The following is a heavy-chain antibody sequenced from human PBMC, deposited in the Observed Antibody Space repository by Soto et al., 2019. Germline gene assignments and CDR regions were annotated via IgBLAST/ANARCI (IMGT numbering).Heavy chain of an antibody. CDR3: ARERTVPAGPLNYFDY. CDR1: GGSFSGYY. J-gene: IGHJ4*02. Sequence: QVQLQQWGAGLLKPAETLSLTCGVYGGSFSGYYWSWIRQAPGKGLEWIGEINHNGLTNYAPSLKSRVAISVDMSKNQFALRLTSVTAAATAVYYCARERTVPAGPLNYFDYWGQGTLVTVSS. V-gene: IGHV4-34*02. D-gene: IGHD2-2*01. CDR2: INHNGLT.